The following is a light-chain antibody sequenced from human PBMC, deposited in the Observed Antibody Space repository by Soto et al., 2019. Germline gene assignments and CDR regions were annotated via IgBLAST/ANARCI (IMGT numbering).Light chain of an antibody. V-gene: IGLV1-44*01. Sequence: QSVLTQPPSASGTPGQRVTISCSGSSSTIGSNPVNWYQQLPGTAPKLLIYSNNQRPSGVPDRFSGSKSGTSASLAISGLQSEDEADYYCAAWDDSLNGYVFGTGTKVTVL. CDR2: SNN. CDR1: SSTIGSNP. J-gene: IGLJ1*01. CDR3: AAWDDSLNGYV.